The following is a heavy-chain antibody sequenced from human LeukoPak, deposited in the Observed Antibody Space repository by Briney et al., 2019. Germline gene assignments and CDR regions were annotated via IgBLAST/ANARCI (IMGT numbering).Heavy chain of an antibody. V-gene: IGHV4-59*01. Sequence: SETLSLTCTVSGGSIRSYYWSWIRQPPGKGLEWIGYIYYSGSTNYNPSLKSRVTISVDTSKNQFSLKLSSVTAADTAVYYCARGEVAGTYYYYYYGMDVWGQGTTVTVSS. CDR1: GGSIRSYY. CDR2: IYYSGST. CDR3: ARGEVAGTYYYYYYGMDV. D-gene: IGHD6-19*01. J-gene: IGHJ6*02.